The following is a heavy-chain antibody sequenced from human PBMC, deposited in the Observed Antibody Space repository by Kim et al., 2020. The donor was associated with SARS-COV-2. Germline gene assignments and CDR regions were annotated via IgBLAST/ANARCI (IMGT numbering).Heavy chain of an antibody. CDR1: GGSLSDYS. J-gene: IGHJ5*02. CDR3: ARLWCDSSAYSFDL. D-gene: IGHD3-22*01. Sequence: SETLSLTCAVSGGSLSDYSWNWIRQPPGKGLEWIGYINYSGGITYYNSSLKRRVTISVDTSNRHFLLQLCSVTAAATAVYYCARLWCDSSAYSFDLWGQ. CDR2: INYSGGIT. V-gene: IGHV4-59*08.